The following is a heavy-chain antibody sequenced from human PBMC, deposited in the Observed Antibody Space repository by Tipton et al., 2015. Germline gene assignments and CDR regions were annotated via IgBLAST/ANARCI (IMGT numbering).Heavy chain of an antibody. CDR1: GGSLRPYY. CDR3: ARVPDSGFDAFDI. CDR2: ISHSGNT. D-gene: IGHD5-12*01. J-gene: IGHJ3*02. Sequence: TLSLTCTVSGGSLRPYYWGWIRQPPGKGLEWIGSISHSGNTYYNPSLKSRVTMSRDTSKNQFSLKLTSVTAADTAVYYCARVPDSGFDAFDIWGQGTMVTVSS. V-gene: IGHV4-38-2*02.